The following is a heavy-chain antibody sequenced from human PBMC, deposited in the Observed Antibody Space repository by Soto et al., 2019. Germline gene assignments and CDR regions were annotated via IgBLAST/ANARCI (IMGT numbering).Heavy chain of an antibody. D-gene: IGHD2-2*01. V-gene: IGHV1-24*01. Sequence: ALVKVSCKVSGYTLTELSMHWVRQAPGKGLEWMGGFDPEDGETIYAQKFQGRVTMTEDTSTDTAYMELSSLRSEDTAVYYCATGVVVPAAIGYYYYGMDVWGQGTTVTVSS. J-gene: IGHJ6*02. CDR1: GYTLTELS. CDR2: FDPEDGET. CDR3: ATGVVVPAAIGYYYYGMDV.